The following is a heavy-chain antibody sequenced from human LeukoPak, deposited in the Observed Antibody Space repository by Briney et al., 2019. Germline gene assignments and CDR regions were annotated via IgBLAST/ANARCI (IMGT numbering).Heavy chain of an antibody. CDR1: GGSITTYY. D-gene: IGHD3-22*01. V-gene: IGHV4-59*01. CDR3: ARDRYYDSTGYNYFDP. Sequence: SETLSLTCTVSGGSITTYYCSWIRQPPGKGLEWIGYIFYSGSTAYNPSLKSRVTMSVDTFENQFSLKLSSVTAADTAVYYCARDRYYDSTGYNYFDPWGQGALVTVSS. CDR2: IFYSGST. J-gene: IGHJ5*02.